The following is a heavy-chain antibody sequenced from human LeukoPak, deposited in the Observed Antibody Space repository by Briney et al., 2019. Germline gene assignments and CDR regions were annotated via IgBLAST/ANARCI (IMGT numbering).Heavy chain of an antibody. V-gene: IGHV4-30-4*01. CDR1: GGSISSSDYY. CDR3: ATKPNGDYYFDY. D-gene: IGHD4-17*01. J-gene: IGHJ4*02. Sequence: PSQTLSLTCTVSGGSISSSDYYWSWIRQPPGMGLEWIGYIHYSGATYYNPSLKSRVTLSVDTSKNQFSLRLTSVTAAGTAVYYCATKPNGDYYFDYWGQGTLVTVSS. CDR2: IHYSGAT.